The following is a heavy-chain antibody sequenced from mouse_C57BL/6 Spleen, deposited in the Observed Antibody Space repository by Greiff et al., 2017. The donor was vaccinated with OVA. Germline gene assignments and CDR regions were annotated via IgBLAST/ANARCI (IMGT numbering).Heavy chain of an antibody. Sequence: EVQRVESGGGLVKPGGSLKLSCAASGFTFSSYAMSWVRQTPEKRLEWVATISDGGSYTYYPDNVKGRFTISRDNAKNNLYLQMSHLKSEDTAMYYCARDKGDYAMDYRGQGTSVTVSS. CDR3: ARDKGDYAMDY. CDR1: GFTFSSYA. CDR2: ISDGGSYT. J-gene: IGHJ4*01. V-gene: IGHV5-4*01.